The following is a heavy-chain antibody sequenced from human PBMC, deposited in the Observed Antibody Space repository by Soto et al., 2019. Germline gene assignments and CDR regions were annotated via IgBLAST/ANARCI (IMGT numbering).Heavy chain of an antibody. CDR2: IYYNGNI. J-gene: IGHJ4*02. Sequence: SETLSLTCTVSGGSITNYYWTWIRQPPGKGLEWIGYIYYNGNINDNPSLKSRVTISVDTSKNQFSLKLNSVTAADTAVYYCARTYCSSTTCYDLFDSWGQGTLVTVSS. D-gene: IGHD2-2*01. V-gene: IGHV4-59*01. CDR3: ARTYCSSTTCYDLFDS. CDR1: GGSITNYY.